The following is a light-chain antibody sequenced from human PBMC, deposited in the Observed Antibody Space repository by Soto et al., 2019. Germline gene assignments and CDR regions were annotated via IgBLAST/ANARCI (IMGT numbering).Light chain of an antibody. CDR1: QSIRSW. CDR3: QQLYTLPFT. V-gene: IGKV1-5*01. Sequence: DIQMTQSPSTLSASVGDRVTITCRASQSIRSWLAWYQQKPGKAPKLLIYDASSLQSGVPSRFSGSGSGTDFTLTISGLLPEDFAAYHCQQLYTLPFTFGQGTRLEIK. CDR2: DAS. J-gene: IGKJ5*01.